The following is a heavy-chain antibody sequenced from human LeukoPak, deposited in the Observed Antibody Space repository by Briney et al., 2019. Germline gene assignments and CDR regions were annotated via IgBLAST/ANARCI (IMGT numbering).Heavy chain of an antibody. V-gene: IGHV1-46*01. CDR1: GYTFTNYY. CDR2: INPSGGST. Sequence: ASVNVSCKASGYTFTNYYMHWVRQAPGQGLEWMVIINPSGGSTSSAQKFQGRVTMTRDTSTNTVYMELRSLTSEDTAMYYCATAVTPYGCFDPWGQGTLVTVSS. D-gene: IGHD4-17*01. CDR3: ATAVTPYGCFDP. J-gene: IGHJ5*02.